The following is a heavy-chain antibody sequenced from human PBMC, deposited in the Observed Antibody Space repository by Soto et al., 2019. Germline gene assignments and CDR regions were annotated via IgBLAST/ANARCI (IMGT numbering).Heavy chain of an antibody. CDR2: ISGSGGST. J-gene: IGHJ3*02. CDR3: AKDLIVVVVAATHDAFDI. CDR1: GFTFSSYA. D-gene: IGHD2-15*01. Sequence: GGSLRLSCAASGFTFSSYAMSWVRQAPGKGLEWVSAISGSGGSTYYADSVKGRFTISRDNSKNTLYLQMNSLRAEDTAVYYCAKDLIVVVVAATHDAFDIWGQGTMVTVSS. V-gene: IGHV3-23*01.